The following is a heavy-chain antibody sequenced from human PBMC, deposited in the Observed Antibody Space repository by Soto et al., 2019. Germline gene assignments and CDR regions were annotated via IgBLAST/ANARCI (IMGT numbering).Heavy chain of an antibody. Sequence: GGSLRLSCAASGFTFSSYSMNWVRQAPGKWLEWVSSISSSSSYIYYADSVKGRFTISRDNAKNSLYLQMNSLRAEDTAVYYCARGPYDYVWGSDPPHFDYWGQGTLVTVSS. CDR2: ISSSSSYI. CDR3: ARGPYDYVWGSDPPHFDY. CDR1: GFTFSSYS. J-gene: IGHJ4*02. V-gene: IGHV3-21*04. D-gene: IGHD3-16*02.